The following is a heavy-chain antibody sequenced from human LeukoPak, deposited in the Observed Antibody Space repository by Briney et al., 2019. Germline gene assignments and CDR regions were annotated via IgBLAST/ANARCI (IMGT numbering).Heavy chain of an antibody. CDR3: ARGIVPDY. Sequence: SSETPSLTCTVSGDSISTYYWSWIRQPAGKGLEWIGHIYTSGNTKYNPSLKSRLTMSVDTSKNQFSLKLSSVTAADTAVYYCARGIVPDYWGQGTLVTVFS. CDR1: GDSISTYY. CDR2: IYTSGNT. D-gene: IGHD2-2*01. J-gene: IGHJ4*02. V-gene: IGHV4-4*07.